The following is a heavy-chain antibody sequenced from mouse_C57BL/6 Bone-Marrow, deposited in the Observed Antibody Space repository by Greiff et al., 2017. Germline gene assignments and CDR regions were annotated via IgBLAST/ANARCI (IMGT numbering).Heavy chain of an antibody. CDR3: ARGDYYGSSWYCDV. D-gene: IGHD1-1*01. J-gene: IGHJ1*03. CDR1: GYTFTSYW. Sequence: QVQLKQPGAELVKPGASVKLSCKASGYTFTSYWMHWVKQRPGQGLEWIGMIHPNSGSTNYNEKFKSKATLTVDKSSSTAYMQLSSLTSEDSAVYYCARGDYYGSSWYCDVWGTGTTVTVSS. CDR2: IHPNSGST. V-gene: IGHV1-64*01.